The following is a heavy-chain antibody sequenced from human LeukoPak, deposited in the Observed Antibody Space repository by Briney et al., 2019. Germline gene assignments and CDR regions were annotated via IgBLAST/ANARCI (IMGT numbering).Heavy chain of an antibody. CDR3: ARHYGDYLTYFDS. CDR2: IYDADDT. CDR1: GFTVSSNY. Sequence: GGSLRLSCAVSGFTVSSNYMSWVRQAPGKGLEWVSTIYDADDTHYADSVKGRFTISRDKSKNTLYLQMNTLRVEDTAVYYCARHYGDYLTYFDSWGQGTLVTVSS. D-gene: IGHD4-17*01. V-gene: IGHV3-53*01. J-gene: IGHJ4*02.